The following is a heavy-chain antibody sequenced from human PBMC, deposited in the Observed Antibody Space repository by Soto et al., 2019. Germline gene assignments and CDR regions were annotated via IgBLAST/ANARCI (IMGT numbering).Heavy chain of an antibody. CDR3: ASRDPGTSVDY. D-gene: IGHD1-7*01. CDR1: GASFTSNDW. J-gene: IGHJ4*02. V-gene: IGHV4-4*02. Sequence: XETLSLTCAVSGASFTSNDWWTWFRQPPGRGLEWIGEIYRTGSTNYNPSLKSRVTISLDKSENQFSLKVTSLTAADTAVYYCASRDPGTSVDYWGQGTLVTVSS. CDR2: IYRTGST.